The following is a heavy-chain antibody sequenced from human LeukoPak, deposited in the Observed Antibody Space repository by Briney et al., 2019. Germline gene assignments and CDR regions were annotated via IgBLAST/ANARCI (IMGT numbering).Heavy chain of an antibody. V-gene: IGHV3-9*01. CDR2: ISWNSGSI. CDR1: GFTFDDYA. J-gene: IGHJ4*02. Sequence: PGGSLRLSCAASGFTFDDYAMHWVRQAPGKGLEWVSGISWNSGSIGYADSVKGRFTISRDNSKNTVDLQMDSLRAEDTAVYYCAKAGSGWYAPYWGQGTLVTVS. CDR3: AKAGSGWYAPY. D-gene: IGHD6-19*01.